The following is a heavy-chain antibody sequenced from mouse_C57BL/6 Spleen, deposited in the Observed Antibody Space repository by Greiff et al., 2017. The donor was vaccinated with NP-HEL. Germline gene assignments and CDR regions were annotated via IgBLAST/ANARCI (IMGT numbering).Heavy chain of an antibody. CDR2: FYPGSGSI. CDR1: GYTFTEYT. Sequence: VMLVESGAELVKPGASVKLSCKASGYTFTEYTIHWVKQRSGQGLEWIGWFYPGSGSIKYNEKFKDKATLTADKSSSTVYMELSRLTSEDSAVYFCARHEEHYDYGYYAMDYWGQGTSVTVSS. V-gene: IGHV1-62-2*01. J-gene: IGHJ4*01. CDR3: ARHEEHYDYGYYAMDY. D-gene: IGHD2-4*01.